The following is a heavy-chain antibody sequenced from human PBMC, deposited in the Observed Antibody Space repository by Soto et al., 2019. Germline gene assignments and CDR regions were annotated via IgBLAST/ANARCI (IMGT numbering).Heavy chain of an antibody. Sequence: SETLSLTCAVSGGSISSGGYSLSWIRQPPGKGLEWIGYIYHSGSTYYNPSLKSRVTISVDRSKNQSSLKLSSVTAADTAVYYCARARLGYDSSGYYYSNWFDPWGQGTLVTVSS. CDR3: ARARLGYDSSGYYYSNWFDP. CDR2: IYHSGST. D-gene: IGHD3-22*01. V-gene: IGHV4-30-2*01. J-gene: IGHJ5*02. CDR1: GGSISSGGYS.